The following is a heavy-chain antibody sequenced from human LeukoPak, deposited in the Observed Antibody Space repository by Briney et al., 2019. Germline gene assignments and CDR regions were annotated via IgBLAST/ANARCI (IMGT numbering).Heavy chain of an antibody. D-gene: IGHD4-17*01. CDR2: IYHSGSS. V-gene: IGHV4-38-2*02. CDR1: GYSISSGYC. CDR3: ARGGSYGDYVEAFDI. J-gene: IGHJ3*02. Sequence: SETLSLTCTVSGYSISSGYCWGWIRQPPGKGLEWIGSIYHSGSSYYNPSLKSRVTISVDTSKNQFSLKLTSVTAADTAVYYCARGGSYGDYVEAFDIWGQGTMVTVSS.